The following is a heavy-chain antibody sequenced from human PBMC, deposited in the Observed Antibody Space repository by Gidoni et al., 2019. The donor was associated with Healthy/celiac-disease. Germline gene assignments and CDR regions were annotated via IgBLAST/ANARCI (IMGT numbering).Heavy chain of an antibody. CDR1: GFTFSSYG. CDR2: IWYDGSNK. D-gene: IGHD2-15*01. J-gene: IGHJ6*02. CDR3: AREKVVSPIEYYYYYGMDV. V-gene: IGHV3-33*01. Sequence: QVQLVESGGGVVQPGRSLRLSCAASGFTFSSYGMHWVRQAPGKGLEWVAVIWYDGSNKYYADSVKGRFTISRDNSKNTLYLQMNSLRAEDTAVYYCAREKVVSPIEYYYYYGMDVWGQGTTVTVSS.